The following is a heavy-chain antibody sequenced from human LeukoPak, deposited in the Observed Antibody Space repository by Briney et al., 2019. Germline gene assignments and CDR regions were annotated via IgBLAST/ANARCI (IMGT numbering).Heavy chain of an antibody. Sequence: ASVKVSCKASGYTFSGYFMHWVRQAPGQGLEWMGWINPNSGGTKYAQKFQGRVTMTRDTSISTAYMELSSLRSDDTAVYYCARVGIRDTANLRPVDYWGQGTLVTVSS. CDR1: GYTFSGYF. J-gene: IGHJ4*02. CDR2: INPNSGGT. V-gene: IGHV1-2*02. CDR3: ARVGIRDTANLRPVDY. D-gene: IGHD5-18*01.